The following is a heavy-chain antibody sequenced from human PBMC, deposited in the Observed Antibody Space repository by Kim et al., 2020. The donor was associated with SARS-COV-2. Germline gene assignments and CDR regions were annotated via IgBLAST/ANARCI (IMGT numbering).Heavy chain of an antibody. CDR1: GYTFTGYY. J-gene: IGHJ4*02. D-gene: IGHD3-3*01. CDR3: ARASDTIFGVGVEGY. V-gene: IGHV1-2*02. Sequence: ASVKVSCKASGYTFTGYYMHWVRQAPGQGLEWMGWINPNSGGTNYAQKFQGRVTMTRDTSISTAYMELSRLRSDDTAVYYCARASDTIFGVGVEGYWGQGTLVTVSS. CDR2: INPNSGGT.